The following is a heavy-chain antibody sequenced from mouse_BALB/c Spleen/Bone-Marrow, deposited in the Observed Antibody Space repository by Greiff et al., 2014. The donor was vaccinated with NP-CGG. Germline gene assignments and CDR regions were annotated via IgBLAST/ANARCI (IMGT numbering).Heavy chain of an antibody. CDR2: IDPANGNT. J-gene: IGHJ2*01. V-gene: IGHV14-3*02. Sequence: VQLKHSGAELVKPGASVKSSCTASGFNIKDTYMHWVKQRPEQGLEWIGRIDPANGNTKYDPKFQGKATITADTSSNTAYLQLRSLTSEDTAVYYCARYYYGSSYFDYWGQGTTLTVSS. CDR1: GFNIKDTY. CDR3: ARYYYGSSYFDY. D-gene: IGHD1-1*01.